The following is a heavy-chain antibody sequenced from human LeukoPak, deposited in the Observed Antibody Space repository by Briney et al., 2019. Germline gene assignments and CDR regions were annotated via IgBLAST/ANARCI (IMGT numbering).Heavy chain of an antibody. CDR2: ISSSSSYI. J-gene: IGHJ4*02. V-gene: IGHV3-21*01. D-gene: IGHD5-24*01. Sequence: PGGSLRLSCAASGFTFSSYSMNWVRQAPGKGLEWVSSISSSSSYIYYADSVKGRFAISRDNAKNSLYLQMNSLRAEDTAVCYCARIVEMATHTNLDYWGQGTLVTVSS. CDR3: ARIVEMATHTNLDY. CDR1: GFTFSSYS.